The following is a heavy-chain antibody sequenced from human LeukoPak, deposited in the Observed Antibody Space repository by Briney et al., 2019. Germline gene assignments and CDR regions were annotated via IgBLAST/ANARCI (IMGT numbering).Heavy chain of an antibody. CDR3: ARAHRVSGDAFDI. V-gene: IGHV3-49*03. J-gene: IGHJ3*02. CDR1: GFSFGDYP. Sequence: GGSLRLSCTASGFSFGDYPMSWFRQAPGKGLEWVAFIRSKAYGATTEYAASVRGRFTISRDDSARITYLQMYSLETEDTAVYHCARAHRVSGDAFDIWGQGTRVTVGS. D-gene: IGHD3-10*01. CDR2: IRSKAYGATT.